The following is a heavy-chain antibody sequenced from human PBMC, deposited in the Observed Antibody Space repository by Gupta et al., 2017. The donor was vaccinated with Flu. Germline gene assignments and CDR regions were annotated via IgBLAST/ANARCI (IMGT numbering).Heavy chain of an antibody. V-gene: IGHV1-69*01. Sequence: SSYAISWVRQAPGQGLEWMGGIIPIFGTANYAQKFQGRVTITADESTSTAYMELSSLRSEDTAVYYCARVVGLFDWLFFDYWGQGTLVTVSS. D-gene: IGHD3-9*01. J-gene: IGHJ4*02. CDR2: IIPIFGTA. CDR1: SSYA. CDR3: ARVVGLFDWLFFDY.